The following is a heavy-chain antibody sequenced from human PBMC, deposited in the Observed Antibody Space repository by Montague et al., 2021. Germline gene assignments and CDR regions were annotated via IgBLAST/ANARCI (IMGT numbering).Heavy chain of an antibody. V-gene: IGHV4-34*01. CDR2: IYQSGSA. J-gene: IGHJ4*02. CDR3: MGWSGFESGDF. Sequence: SETLSLTCVVYGGSFSGYWWSWIRQPPGRGLEWIGEIYQSGSAHYNPSLESRVTISVDIPKKQFSLNLRSVTAADTAMYYCMGWSGFESGDFWGQGTQVIVSS. D-gene: IGHD3-3*01. CDR1: GGSFSGYW.